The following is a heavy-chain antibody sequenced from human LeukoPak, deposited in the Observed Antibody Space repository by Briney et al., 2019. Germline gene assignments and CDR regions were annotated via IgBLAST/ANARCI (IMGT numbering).Heavy chain of an antibody. J-gene: IGHJ3*02. CDR3: ARAMGSWYYYDSSGYYDAFDI. CDR1: GGSISSYY. CDR2: IYYSGST. V-gene: IGHV4-59*01. D-gene: IGHD3-22*01. Sequence: ESSETLSLTCTVSGGSISSYYWSWIRQPPGKGLEWIGYIYYSGSTNYNPSLKSRVTISVDTSKNQFSLKLSPVTAADTAVYYCARAMGSWYYYDSSGYYDAFDIWGQGTMVTVSS.